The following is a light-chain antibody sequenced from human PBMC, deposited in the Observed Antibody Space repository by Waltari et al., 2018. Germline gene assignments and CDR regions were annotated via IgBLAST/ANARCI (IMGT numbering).Light chain of an antibody. V-gene: IGKV3-20*01. CDR2: RAS. CDR3: QQYDTSPLT. J-gene: IGKJ4*01. CDR1: QSLRSSS. Sequence: PGERATLSCRASQSLRSSSLAWYQHKRGQASRLLIFRASKRATGIPDRFTGSGSGTDFTLTISRLESEDFAVYYCQQYDTSPLTFGGGTNVEIK.